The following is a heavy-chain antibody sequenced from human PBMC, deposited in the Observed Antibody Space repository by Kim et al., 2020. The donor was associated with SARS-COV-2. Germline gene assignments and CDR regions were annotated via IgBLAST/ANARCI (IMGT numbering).Heavy chain of an antibody. D-gene: IGHD7-27*01. J-gene: IGHJ5*02. V-gene: IGHV4-30-2*01. CDR2: IYDSGST. CDR3: ARETGENWFDP. Sequence: SETMSLTCAVSGASISSGGYSWSWIRQPPGKGLEWIGYIYDSGSTFYNPSLKSRVTMSVDRSKNQFSLKLSSVTAADTAVYYCARETGENWFDPWGQGTLVTVSS. CDR1: GASISSGGYS.